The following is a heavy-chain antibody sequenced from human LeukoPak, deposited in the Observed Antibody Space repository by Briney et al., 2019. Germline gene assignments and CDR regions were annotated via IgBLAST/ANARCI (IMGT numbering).Heavy chain of an antibody. CDR2: IYHSGST. CDR3: ARGVTPDY. D-gene: IGHD5-18*01. CDR1: GGSISSGGYS. V-gene: IGHV4-30-2*01. Sequence: PSQTLSLTCAVSGGSISSGGYSWSWLRQPPGTGLEWIGYIYHSGSTYYNPSLKSRVTISVDRSKNQFSLKLSSVTAADTAVYYCARGVTPDYWGQGTLVTVSS. J-gene: IGHJ4*02.